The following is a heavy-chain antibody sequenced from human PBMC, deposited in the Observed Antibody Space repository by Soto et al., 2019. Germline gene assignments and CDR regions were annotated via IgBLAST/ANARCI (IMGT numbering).Heavy chain of an antibody. CDR3: ARATGYSSSWRPRFDP. Sequence: SETLSLTCTVSGGSISSYYWSWIRQPPGKGLEWIGYIYYSGSTNYNPSLKSRVTISVDTSKNQFSLKLSSVTAAGTAVYYCARATGYSSSWRPRFDPWGQGTLVTVSS. J-gene: IGHJ5*02. V-gene: IGHV4-59*01. CDR1: GGSISSYY. D-gene: IGHD6-13*01. CDR2: IYYSGST.